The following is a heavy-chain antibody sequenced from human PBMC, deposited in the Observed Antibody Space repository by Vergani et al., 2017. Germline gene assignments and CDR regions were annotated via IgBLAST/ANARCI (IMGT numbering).Heavy chain of an antibody. D-gene: IGHD2-2*02. V-gene: IGHV3-33*01. CDR1: GFTFSSYS. Sequence: QVQLVESGGGVVQPGRSLRLSCAASGFTFSSYSMHWVRQAPGKGLEWVAVIWYDGSNKYYADSVKGRFTISRDNSKNTLYLQMNSLRAEDTAVYYCAREIMPYCSSTSCYTPFDYWGQGTLVTVSS. CDR3: AREIMPYCSSTSCYTPFDY. CDR2: IWYDGSNK. J-gene: IGHJ4*02.